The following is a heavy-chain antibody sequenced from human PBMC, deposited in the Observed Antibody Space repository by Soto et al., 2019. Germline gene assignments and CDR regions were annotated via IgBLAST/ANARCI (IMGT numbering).Heavy chain of an antibody. CDR2: RYDDGST. J-gene: IGHJ3*02. CDR1: CASFRNRNYY. CDR3: ARTPDI. Sequence: SATLSLTCAVVCASFRNRNYYWAWIRQPPGKGLEWIVSRYDDGSTFYNPSLKSRVTIDRSKNQFSLKLSSVTAADTAVYYCARTPDIWGQGTMVT. V-gene: IGHV4-39*07.